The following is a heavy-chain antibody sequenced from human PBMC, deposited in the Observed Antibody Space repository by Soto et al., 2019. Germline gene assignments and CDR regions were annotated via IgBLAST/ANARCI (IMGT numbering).Heavy chain of an antibody. Sequence: QVQLVQSGAEVKKPGASVKVSCKDSGYTFTGYYIHWVRQAPGQGLEWMGWINPNSCGTNYGQKFQGRVTMTRDTSINTAYMELSRLRSDDTAVYYCARDSTRSSSGPPGYHGMDVWGQGTKVTVSS. D-gene: IGHD6-13*01. V-gene: IGHV1-2*02. CDR2: INPNSCGT. J-gene: IGHJ6*02. CDR1: GYTFTGYY. CDR3: ARDSTRSSSGPPGYHGMDV.